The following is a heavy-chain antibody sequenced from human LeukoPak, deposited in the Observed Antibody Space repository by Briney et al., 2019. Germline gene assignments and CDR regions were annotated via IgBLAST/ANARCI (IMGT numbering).Heavy chain of an antibody. J-gene: IGHJ4*02. V-gene: IGHV3-30*18. Sequence: GGSLRLSCAASGFTFSSYGMHWVRQAPGKGLEWVAVISYDGSNKYYADSVKGRFTISRDNSKNTLYLQMNSLRAEDTAVYYCAKNNGSGSYYTLDYWGQGTLVTVSS. D-gene: IGHD3-10*01. CDR3: AKNNGSGSYYTLDY. CDR2: ISYDGSNK. CDR1: GFTFSSYG.